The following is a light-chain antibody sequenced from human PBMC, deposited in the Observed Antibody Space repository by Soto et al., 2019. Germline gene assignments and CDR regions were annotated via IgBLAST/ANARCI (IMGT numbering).Light chain of an antibody. V-gene: IGLV1-40*01. CDR1: SSNIGAGYD. Sequence: QSVLTQPPSVSGAPGQRVTISCTGSSSNIGAGYDVHWYQQLPGTAPKLLIYGNSNRPSGVPDRFSGSKSGTSASLAITGXXXXXXXXYYCQSYDSSLSVVFGGGTKVTV. CDR2: GNS. J-gene: IGLJ2*01. CDR3: QSYDSSLSVV.